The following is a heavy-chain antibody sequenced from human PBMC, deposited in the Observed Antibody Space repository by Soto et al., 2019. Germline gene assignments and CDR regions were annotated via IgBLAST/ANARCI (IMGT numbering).Heavy chain of an antibody. V-gene: IGHV3-33*01. CDR1: GFTFSSYG. J-gene: IGHJ6*02. D-gene: IGHD2-15*01. CDR3: ARDWGYCSGGRCYYLGMDV. CDR2: IWYDGSNK. Sequence: GGSLRLSCAASGFTFSSYGMHWVRQAPGKGLEWVAVIWYDGSNKYYADSVKGRFTISRDNSKNTLYLQMNSLRAEDTAVYYCARDWGYCSGGRCYYLGMDVWGQGTTVTVSS.